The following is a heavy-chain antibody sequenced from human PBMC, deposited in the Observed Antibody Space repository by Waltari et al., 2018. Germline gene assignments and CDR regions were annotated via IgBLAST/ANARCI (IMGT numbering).Heavy chain of an antibody. Sequence: EVQLVESGGGLVKPGGSLRLSCAASGFTFSSYSMNWVRQAPGKGLEWVSSISSSSSYIYYADSVKGRFTISRDNAKNSLYLQMNSLRAEDTAVYYCARDGAYGAGALDYWGQGTLVTVSS. CDR1: GFTFSSYS. V-gene: IGHV3-21*01. CDR3: ARDGAYGAGALDY. J-gene: IGHJ4*02. CDR2: ISSSSSYI. D-gene: IGHD1-26*01.